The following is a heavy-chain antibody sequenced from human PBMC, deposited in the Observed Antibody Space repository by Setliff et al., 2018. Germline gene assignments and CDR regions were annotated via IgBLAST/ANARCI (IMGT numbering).Heavy chain of an antibody. CDR1: GFTFSTYW. CDR2: ISSTITST. D-gene: IGHD3-9*01. Sequence: SLRLSCAASGFTFSTYWMSWVRQAPGKGLEWVSAISSTITSTYYADSVKGRFTISRDNSKNTLYLQMNSLRAEDTAVYYCAKHGAYNDFLTGYNFYYDMDVWGQGTTVTVSS. J-gene: IGHJ6*02. V-gene: IGHV3-23*01. CDR3: AKHGAYNDFLTGYNFYYDMDV.